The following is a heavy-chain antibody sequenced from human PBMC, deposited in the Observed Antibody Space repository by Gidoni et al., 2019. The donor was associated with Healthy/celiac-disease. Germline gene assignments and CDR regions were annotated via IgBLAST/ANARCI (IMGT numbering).Heavy chain of an antibody. CDR2: ISWNSGSI. D-gene: IGHD3-22*01. V-gene: IGHV3-9*01. CDR3: AKGLIDSTNGMDV. J-gene: IGHJ6*02. CDR1: GFPFDDYA. Sequence: EVQLVESGGGLVQPGRYLRLSCPASGFPFDDYAMHWVRQAPGKGLEWVSGISWNSGSIGYADSVKGRFTISRDNAKNSLYLQMNSLRAENTALYYCAKGLIDSTNGMDVWGQGTTVTVSS.